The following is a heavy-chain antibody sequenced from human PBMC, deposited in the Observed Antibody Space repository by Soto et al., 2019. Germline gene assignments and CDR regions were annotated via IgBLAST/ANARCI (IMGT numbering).Heavy chain of an antibody. CDR1: GYTLTELS. J-gene: IGHJ6*02. CDR2: FDPEDGET. V-gene: IGHV1-24*01. Sequence: ASVKVSCKVSGYTLTELSMHRVRQAPGKGLEWMGGFDPEDGETIYAQKFQGRVTMTEDTSTDTAYMELSSLRSEDTAVYYCATSAAGTNYYYGMDVWGQGTTVTVSS. D-gene: IGHD6-13*01. CDR3: ATSAAGTNYYYGMDV.